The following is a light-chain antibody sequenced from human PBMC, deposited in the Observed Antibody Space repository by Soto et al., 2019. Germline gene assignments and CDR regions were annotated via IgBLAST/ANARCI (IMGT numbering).Light chain of an antibody. Sequence: QPVLTQPPSVSGAPGQRVTISCTGSSSNIGAGYDVHWYQQLPGTAPKLLIYGNSNRPSGVPDRFSGSKSGTSASLAITGLQAEYEADYYCQSYDSSLSGAHVVFGGGTKVTVL. CDR2: GNS. J-gene: IGLJ2*01. CDR3: QSYDSSLSGAHVV. V-gene: IGLV1-40*01. CDR1: SSNIGAGYD.